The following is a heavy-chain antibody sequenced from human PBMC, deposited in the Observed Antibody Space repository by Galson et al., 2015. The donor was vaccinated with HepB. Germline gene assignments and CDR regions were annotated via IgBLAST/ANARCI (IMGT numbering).Heavy chain of an antibody. CDR3: ANYGDIGWFDP. D-gene: IGHD4-17*01. CDR2: ISSSSRYI. J-gene: IGHJ5*02. CDR1: GFTFSSYS. V-gene: IGHV3-21*01. Sequence: SLRLSCSASGFTFSSYSMNWVRQAPGKGLEWGSSISSSSRYIYYADSVKGRFTISRDNAKNSLYLQLNSLRAEDTAVYYCANYGDIGWFDPWGQGTLVTVSS.